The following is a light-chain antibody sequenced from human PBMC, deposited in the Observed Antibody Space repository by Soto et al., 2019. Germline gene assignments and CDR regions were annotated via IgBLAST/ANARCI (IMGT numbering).Light chain of an antibody. CDR2: DVS. CDR3: SSYTSSSPYV. V-gene: IGLV2-14*01. CDR1: SSDVGGYNY. Sequence: QSALTQPASVSGSPGQSITISCTGTSSDVGGYNYVSWYQQHPGKAPKLMIYDVSNRPSGVSTRFSGSKSGNTASLTISGLQAEDEADYSCSSYTSSSPYVFGTGTKLTVL. J-gene: IGLJ1*01.